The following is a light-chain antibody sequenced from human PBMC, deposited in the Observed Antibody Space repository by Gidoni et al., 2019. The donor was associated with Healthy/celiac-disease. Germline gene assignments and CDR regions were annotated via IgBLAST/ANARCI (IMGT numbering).Light chain of an antibody. CDR3: QSADSSGTYPVV. J-gene: IGLJ2*01. CDR1: ALPNQY. V-gene: IGLV3-25*03. CDR2: KDS. Sequence: SYELTQPPSVSVSPGQTARITCSGDALPNQYAYWYQQKPGQAPVLVIDKDSERPSGIPERFSGSSSGTTVTLTIIGVQAEDEADYYCQSADSSGTYPVVFGGGTKLTVL.